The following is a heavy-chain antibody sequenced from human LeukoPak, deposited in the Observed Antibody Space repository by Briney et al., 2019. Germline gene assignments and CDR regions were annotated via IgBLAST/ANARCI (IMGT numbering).Heavy chain of an antibody. CDR2: IYTSGST. CDR3: ASEHCSSTSCYVFDP. J-gene: IGHJ5*02. Sequence: SETLSLTCTVSGGSISSGSYYWGWIRQPAGKGLEWIGHIYTSGSTNYNPSLKSRVTISVDTSKNQFSLKLSSVTAADTAVYYCASEHCSSTSCYVFDPWGQGTLVTVSS. D-gene: IGHD2-2*01. V-gene: IGHV4-61*09. CDR1: GGSISSGSYY.